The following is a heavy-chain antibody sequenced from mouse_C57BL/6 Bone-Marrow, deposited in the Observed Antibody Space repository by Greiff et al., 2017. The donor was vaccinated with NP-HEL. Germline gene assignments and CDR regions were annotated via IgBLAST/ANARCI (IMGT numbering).Heavy chain of an antibody. V-gene: IGHV1-76*01. CDR3: ARERGFITTVVHYFDY. Sequence: QVQLQQSGAELVRPGASVKLSCKASGYTFTDYYINWVKQRPGQGLEWIARIYPGSGNTYYNEKFKGKATLTAEKSSSTAYMQLSSLTSEDSAVYFCARERGFITTVVHYFDYWGQGTTLTVSS. D-gene: IGHD1-1*01. CDR2: IYPGSGNT. J-gene: IGHJ2*01. CDR1: GYTFTDYY.